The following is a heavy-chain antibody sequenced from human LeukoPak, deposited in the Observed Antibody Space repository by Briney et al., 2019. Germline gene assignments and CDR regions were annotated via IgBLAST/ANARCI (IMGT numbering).Heavy chain of an antibody. CDR1: GGSISSGDYY. D-gene: IGHD2-15*01. Sequence: SQTLSLTCTVSGGSISSGDYYWSWIRQPPGKGLEWIGYIYYSGSTYYNPSLKSRVTISVDTSKNQFSLKLSSVTAADTAVYYCARRESSYCSGGSCYSAHLDYWGQGTLVTVSS. CDR3: ARRESSYCSGGSCYSAHLDY. CDR2: IYYSGST. V-gene: IGHV4-30-4*01. J-gene: IGHJ4*02.